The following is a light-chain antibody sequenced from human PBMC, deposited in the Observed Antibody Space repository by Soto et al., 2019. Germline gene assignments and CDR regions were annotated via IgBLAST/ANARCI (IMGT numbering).Light chain of an antibody. J-gene: IGKJ2*01. CDR3: HQYGSSLPYT. CDR1: QGVSGSY. Sequence: EIVLTQSPGTLSLSPGDRATLSCRASQGVSGSYLAWYQQKPGQAPRLLISGASNRALGIPDRFSASGSGTDFTLTISRLEPEDFAVYYCHQYGSSLPYTFGQGTILDIK. V-gene: IGKV3-20*01. CDR2: GAS.